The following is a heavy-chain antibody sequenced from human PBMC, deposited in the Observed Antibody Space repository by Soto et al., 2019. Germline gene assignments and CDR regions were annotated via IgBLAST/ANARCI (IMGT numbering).Heavy chain of an antibody. CDR3: ARAQAVAPEL. D-gene: IGHD1-7*01. V-gene: IGHV4-30-2*01. J-gene: IGHJ4*02. CDR1: GGSISSGGYS. CDR2: IYHSGST. Sequence: QLQLQESGSGLVKPSQTLSLTCAVSGGSISSGGYSWSWIRQPPGKGLEWIGYIYHSGSTYYNPSLQSRVTLSVRRCNNHFLLKLSCMIAAGTTVLYCARAQAVAPELWGQGTLVTVSS.